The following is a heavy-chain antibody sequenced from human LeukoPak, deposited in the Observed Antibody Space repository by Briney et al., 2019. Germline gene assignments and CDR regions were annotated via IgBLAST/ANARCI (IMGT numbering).Heavy chain of an antibody. CDR1: GGSISSSSSY. CDR3: ARHRSGRNFLVGY. D-gene: IGHD1-26*01. J-gene: IGHJ4*02. CDR2: IYSSGNT. Sequence: SETLSLTCTVSGGSISSSSSYWGWIRQPLGKGLEWIGSIYSSGNTYYNPSLKSRGTISVDTSKNQFSLKLSSVTAADTAVYYCARHRSGRNFLVGYWGQGTLVTVSS. V-gene: IGHV4-39*01.